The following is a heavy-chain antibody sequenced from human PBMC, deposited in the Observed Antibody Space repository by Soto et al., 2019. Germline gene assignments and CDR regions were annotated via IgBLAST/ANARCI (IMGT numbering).Heavy chain of an antibody. CDR3: VKDKGAAAGFDY. V-gene: IGHV3-30*18. D-gene: IGHD6-13*01. CDR2: ISYEGSEK. Sequence: QVHLVESGGGVVQPGRSLRLSCAASGFTVSNNGMHWVRQAPGKGLEWMGVISYEGSEKYYAGSVKGRFTISRDNSKNTLYLQMDTLRAEDTAIYYCVKDKGAAAGFDYWGQGILVTVSS. CDR1: GFTVSNNG. J-gene: IGHJ4*02.